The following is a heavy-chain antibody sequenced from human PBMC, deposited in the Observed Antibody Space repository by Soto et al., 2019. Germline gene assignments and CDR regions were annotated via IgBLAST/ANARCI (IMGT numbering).Heavy chain of an antibody. CDR1: GFTFSSYS. CDR3: AAQGVVVVAATPMDV. J-gene: IGHJ6*03. V-gene: IGHV3-21*01. CDR2: ISSSSSYI. Sequence: GGSLRLSCAASGFTFSSYSMNWVRQAPGKGLEWVSSISSSSSYIYYADSVKGRFTISRDNAKNSLYLQMNSLRAEDTAVYYCAAQGVVVVAATPMDVWGKGTTVTVSS. D-gene: IGHD2-15*01.